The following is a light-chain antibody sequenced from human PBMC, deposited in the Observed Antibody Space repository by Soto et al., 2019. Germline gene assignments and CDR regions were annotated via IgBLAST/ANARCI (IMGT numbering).Light chain of an antibody. V-gene: IGKV1-5*03. CDR1: QSIATW. Sequence: DIQMTQSPSTLSASVRDRVTITCRASQSIATWLAWYQQKPGEAPKLLIYKASSLESGVPSRFSGSGSGTEFTLTISGLQPDDFATYFCQHYDSYPWTFGQGTKVEIK. J-gene: IGKJ1*01. CDR3: QHYDSYPWT. CDR2: KAS.